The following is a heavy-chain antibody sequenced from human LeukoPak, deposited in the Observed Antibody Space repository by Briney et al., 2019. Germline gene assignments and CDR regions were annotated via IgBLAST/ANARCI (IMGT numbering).Heavy chain of an antibody. Sequence: GGSLRLSCAASGFTFSSYNMNWVRQAPGKGLEWVSSISGSSSYISYADSVKGRFTISRDNAKNSAYLQMNSLRAKDTAVYYCARQFDYWGQGTLVTVSS. J-gene: IGHJ4*02. CDR3: ARQFDY. V-gene: IGHV3-21*01. CDR1: GFTFSSYN. CDR2: ISGSSSYI.